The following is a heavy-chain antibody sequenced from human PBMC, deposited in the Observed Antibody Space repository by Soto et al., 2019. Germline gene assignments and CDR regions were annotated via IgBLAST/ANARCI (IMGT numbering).Heavy chain of an antibody. V-gene: IGHV1-18*01. CDR2: ISAYNGNT. CDR1: GYTFTSYG. CDR3: ARTGYSSGWSVPNWFDP. J-gene: IGHJ5*02. D-gene: IGHD6-19*01. Sequence: GASVKVSCKASGYTFTSYGISWVRQAPGQGLEWMGWISAYNGNTNYAQKLQGRVTMTTDTSTSTAYMELRSLRSDDTAVYYCARTGYSSGWSVPNWFDPWGQGTLVTVSS.